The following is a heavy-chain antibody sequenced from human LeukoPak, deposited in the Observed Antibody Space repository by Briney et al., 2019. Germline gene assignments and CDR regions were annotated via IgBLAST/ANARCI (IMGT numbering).Heavy chain of an antibody. CDR2: INPNVGGT. CDR3: ARAGVGIAVVRGLIRGPFDY. V-gene: IGHV1-46*03. Sequence: GASVKVSCKASGYTFTTNYIYWMRQAPGQGLEWMGVINPNVGGTTYAQTFQGRVTMTRDTSTSTVYMEMSSLRSEDTAIYFCARAGVGIAVVRGLIRGPFDYWGQGTLVTVSS. J-gene: IGHJ4*02. D-gene: IGHD3-10*01. CDR1: GYTFTTNY.